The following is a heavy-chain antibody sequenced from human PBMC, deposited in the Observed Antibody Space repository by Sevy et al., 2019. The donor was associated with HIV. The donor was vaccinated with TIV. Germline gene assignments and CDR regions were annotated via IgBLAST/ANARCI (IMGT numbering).Heavy chain of an antibody. D-gene: IGHD6-6*01. CDR1: GFTFSTYN. Sequence: GGSLRLSCAASGFTFSTYNMDWVRQAPGKGLEWISYISSSSNTIDYADSVKGRFTISRDNAKNSVYLQMNSLRGEDTAVDYCTRGKGSSDYWGQGTLVTVSS. CDR2: ISSSSNTI. CDR3: TRGKGSSDY. J-gene: IGHJ4*02. V-gene: IGHV3-48*01.